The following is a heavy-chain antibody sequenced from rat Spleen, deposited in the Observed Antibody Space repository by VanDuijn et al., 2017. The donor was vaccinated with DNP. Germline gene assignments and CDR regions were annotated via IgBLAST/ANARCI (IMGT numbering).Heavy chain of an antibody. CDR3: ARADNSGYDWFPY. D-gene: IGHD4-3*01. Sequence: QVQLEESGPGLVQPSRTLSLTCIVSGFSLNGYHVHWVRQTSGKGLEWLGVIWTVGSTEYNSALKSRLSISRDTSKSQVFLKMNSLQTEDTATYYCARADNSGYDWFPYWGQGTLVTVSS. V-gene: IGHV2-30*01. CDR1: GFSLNGYH. J-gene: IGHJ3*01. CDR2: IWTVGST.